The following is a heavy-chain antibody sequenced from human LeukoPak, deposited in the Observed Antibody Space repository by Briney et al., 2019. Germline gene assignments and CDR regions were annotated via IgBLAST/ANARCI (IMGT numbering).Heavy chain of an antibody. CDR3: AKLLESGNFYPTGDDY. Sequence: GGSLRLSCVASGFTLTSYATSWVRQAQGKGLEWVSAISASGTDTYYADSVKGRFTISRDTSKSTVYLQMNSPRDEDTALYYCAKLLESGNFYPTGDDYWGQGALVTVSS. J-gene: IGHJ4*02. CDR1: GFTLTSYA. V-gene: IGHV3-23*01. D-gene: IGHD3-10*01. CDR2: ISASGTDT.